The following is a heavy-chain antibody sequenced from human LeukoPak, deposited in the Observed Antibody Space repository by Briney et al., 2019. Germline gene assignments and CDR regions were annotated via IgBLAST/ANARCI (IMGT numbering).Heavy chain of an antibody. V-gene: IGHV4-59*01. CDR3: ARSRVWPRVLFDY. CDR2: IYYSGST. CDR1: GGSISSYY. J-gene: IGHJ4*02. Sequence: KPSETLSLTCTVSGGSISSYYWSWIRQPPGKGLEWIGYIYYSGSTNYNPSLKSRVTISVDTSKNQFSLKLSSVTAADTAVYYCARSRVWPRVLFDYWGQGTLVTVSS. D-gene: IGHD6-13*01.